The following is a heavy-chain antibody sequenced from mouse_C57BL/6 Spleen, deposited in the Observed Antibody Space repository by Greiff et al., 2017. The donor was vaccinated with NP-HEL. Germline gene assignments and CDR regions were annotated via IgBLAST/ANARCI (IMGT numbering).Heavy chain of an antibody. CDR3: ARGGYGVTTSYYFDY. J-gene: IGHJ2*01. D-gene: IGHD2-2*01. Sequence: QVQLQQPGAELVKPGASVKLSCKASGYTFTSYWMQWVKQRPGQGLEWIGEIDPSDSYTNYNQKFKGKATLTVDTSSSTAYMQLSSLTSEDSAVYYCARGGYGVTTSYYFDYWGQGTTLTVSS. CDR1: GYTFTSYW. V-gene: IGHV1-50*01. CDR2: IDPSDSYT.